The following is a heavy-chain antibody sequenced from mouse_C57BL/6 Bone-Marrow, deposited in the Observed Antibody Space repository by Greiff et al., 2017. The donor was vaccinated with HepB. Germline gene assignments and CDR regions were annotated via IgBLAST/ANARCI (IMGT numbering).Heavy chain of an antibody. Sequence: DVKLVESGGGLVKPGGSLKLSCAASGFTFSSYAMSWVRQTPEKRLEWVATISDGGSYTYYPDNVKGRFTISRDNAKNNLYLQMSHLKSEDTAMYYCARPNYSNYWYFDVWGTGTTVTVSS. J-gene: IGHJ1*03. CDR3: ARPNYSNYWYFDV. CDR2: ISDGGSYT. V-gene: IGHV5-4*03. D-gene: IGHD2-5*01. CDR1: GFTFSSYA.